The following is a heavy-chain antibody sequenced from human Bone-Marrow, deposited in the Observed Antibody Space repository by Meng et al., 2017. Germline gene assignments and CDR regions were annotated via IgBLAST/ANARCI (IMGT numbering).Heavy chain of an antibody. CDR1: GFTFSGHD. CDR3: ARGFIALAGENAFDV. CDR2: LNPDNGDT. V-gene: IGHV1-8*01. D-gene: IGHD6-19*01. Sequence: VELVRCGGGVKTPGASVKVSCKSSGFTFSGHDINWVRQTSGQGLEWLGRLNPDNGDTGYAHEFQGRVSISTDTSMTTAYMELSGLRSEDTAVYYCARGFIALAGENAFDVWGPGTVVTVSS. J-gene: IGHJ3*01.